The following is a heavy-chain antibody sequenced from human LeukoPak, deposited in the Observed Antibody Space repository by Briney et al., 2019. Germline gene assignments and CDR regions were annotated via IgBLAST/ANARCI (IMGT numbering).Heavy chain of an antibody. CDR1: GGSFSGYY. D-gene: IGHD3-9*01. J-gene: IGHJ4*02. Sequence: SETLSLTCAVYGGSFSGYYWSWIRQPPGKGREGIGEINHSGSTNYNPSLKRGVTTSVDTSKNKFSLKRRYVTAADTAVYYCGRQGYDILTGYYPVPEYYFDYWGQGTLVTVPS. CDR3: GRQGYDILTGYYPVPEYYFDY. CDR2: INHSGST. V-gene: IGHV4-34*01.